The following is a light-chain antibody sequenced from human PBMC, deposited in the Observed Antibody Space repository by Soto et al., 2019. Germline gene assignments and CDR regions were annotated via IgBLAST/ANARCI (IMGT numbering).Light chain of an antibody. Sequence: EVVLTQSPATLSLSPGESATLSCRASENVSRFLAWYQQKPGHPPRLLIYDASNRATGIPARFSGSGSGTDFTLTISSLQPEDFATYHCQQSYSFPQTFGQGTKVEIK. CDR3: QQSYSFPQT. CDR2: DAS. V-gene: IGKV3-11*01. J-gene: IGKJ1*01. CDR1: ENVSRF.